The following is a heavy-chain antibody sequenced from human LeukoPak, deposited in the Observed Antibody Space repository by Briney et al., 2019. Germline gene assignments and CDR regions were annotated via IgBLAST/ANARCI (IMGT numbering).Heavy chain of an antibody. D-gene: IGHD3-10*01. V-gene: IGHV3-48*03. CDR1: GFIFSSYE. J-gene: IGHJ5*02. CDR3: ARDSYGSGSYVPNWFDP. CDR2: ISNSGKTI. Sequence: GGSLRLSCAASGFIFSSYEMNWVRQAPGKGLEWVSYISNSGKTIYYADSVKGRFTISRDNAKTSLYLQMNSLRAEDTAACYCARDSYGSGSYVPNWFDPWGQGTLVTVSS.